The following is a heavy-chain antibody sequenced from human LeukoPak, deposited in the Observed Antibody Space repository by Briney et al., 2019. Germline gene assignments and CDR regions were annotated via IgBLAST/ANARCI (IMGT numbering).Heavy chain of an antibody. D-gene: IGHD6-19*01. Sequence: ASVKVSCKASGYTFTSYGINWVRQAPGQGLEWMGWISAYNGDTNYAQKLQGRVTMTTDTSTSTAYMELRSLRAEDTAVYYCARAPTFSGWFDYWGQGTLVTVSS. CDR1: GYTFTSYG. CDR3: ARAPTFSGWFDY. V-gene: IGHV1-18*01. J-gene: IGHJ4*02. CDR2: ISAYNGDT.